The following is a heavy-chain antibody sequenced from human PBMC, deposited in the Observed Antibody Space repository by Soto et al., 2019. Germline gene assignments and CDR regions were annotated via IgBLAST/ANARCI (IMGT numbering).Heavy chain of an antibody. CDR2: IMPVFATP. J-gene: IGHJ6*02. Sequence: QVQLMQSGAEVKKPGSSVKVSCKASGGTFSTSAISWVRQAPGEGLEWVGGIMPVFATPDYAQKFQGRVTISADESTTTDYLELTILPTDDTAVYYCARDKDRQQLGGNYYYILDVWGQGTAITVSS. D-gene: IGHD3-3*02. CDR1: GGTFSTSA. CDR3: ARDKDRQQLGGNYYYILDV. V-gene: IGHV1-69*12.